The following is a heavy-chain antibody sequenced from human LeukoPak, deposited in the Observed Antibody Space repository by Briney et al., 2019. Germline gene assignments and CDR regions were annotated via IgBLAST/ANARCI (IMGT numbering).Heavy chain of an antibody. CDR2: IVVGSGNT. J-gene: IGHJ3*02. CDR1: GFTFTSSA. Sequence: ASVKVSCKASGFTFTSSAMQWVRQARGQRLEWIGWIVVGSGNTNYAQKFQERVTITRDMSTSTAYMELSSLRSGDTAVYYCAAVMVIVGATSLFSSDAFDIWGQGTMVTVSS. CDR3: AAVMVIVGATSLFSSDAFDI. V-gene: IGHV1-58*02. D-gene: IGHD1-26*01.